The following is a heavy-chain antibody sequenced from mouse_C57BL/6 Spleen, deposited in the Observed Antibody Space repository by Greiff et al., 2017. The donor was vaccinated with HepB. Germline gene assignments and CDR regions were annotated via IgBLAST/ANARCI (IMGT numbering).Heavy chain of an antibody. CDR3: ARSDYGNYLRFAY. CDR1: GYTFTSYD. Sequence: VQLQQSGPELVKPGASVKLSCKASGYTFTSYDINWVKQRPGQGLEWIGWIYPRDGSTKYNEKFKGKATLTVDTSSSTAYMELHSLTSEDSAVYFCARSDYGNYLRFAYWGQGTLVTVSA. V-gene: IGHV1-85*01. J-gene: IGHJ3*01. D-gene: IGHD2-1*01. CDR2: IYPRDGST.